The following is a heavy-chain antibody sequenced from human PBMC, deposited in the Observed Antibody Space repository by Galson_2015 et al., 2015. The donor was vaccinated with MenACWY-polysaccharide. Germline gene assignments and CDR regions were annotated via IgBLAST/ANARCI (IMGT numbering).Heavy chain of an antibody. D-gene: IGHD3-10*01. CDR1: GGSLGSYY. Sequence: ETLSLTCTVSGGSLGSYYWSWIRQPPGKGLEWIGYIFYTGNTKSNPSLKSRVTISVDPSKDQLSLKLNSVTAADTAVYYCARVPLGGIWGFGAYGMDVWGQGTTVTVSS. V-gene: IGHV4-59*01. CDR3: ARVPLGGIWGFGAYGMDV. J-gene: IGHJ6*02. CDR2: IFYTGNT.